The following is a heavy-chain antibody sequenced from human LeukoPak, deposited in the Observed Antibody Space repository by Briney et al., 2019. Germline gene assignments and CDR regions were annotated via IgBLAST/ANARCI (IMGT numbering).Heavy chain of an antibody. V-gene: IGHV1-18*01. CDR3: ARGAPRLRWPIDY. CDR2: ISANDGKT. Sequence: ASVTVSCKASGFVFTSYGFTWVRQAPGQGLEWMGWISANDGKTHYSEKHQGRVTMSTDTVTSTAYMELRSLRSDDTAVYYCARGAPRLRWPIDYWGQGTLVTVSS. D-gene: IGHD4-23*01. J-gene: IGHJ4*02. CDR1: GFVFTSYG.